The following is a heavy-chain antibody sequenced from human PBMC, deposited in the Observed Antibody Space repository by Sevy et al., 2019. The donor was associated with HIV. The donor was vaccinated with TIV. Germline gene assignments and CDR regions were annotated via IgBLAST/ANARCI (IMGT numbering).Heavy chain of an antibody. D-gene: IGHD6-19*01. CDR1: GLTFSSYG. J-gene: IGHJ6*02. V-gene: IGHV3-30*18. CDR3: AKGGSGWEYYYYGMDV. Sequence: GGSLRLSCAASGLTFSSYGMHWVRQAPGKGLEWVAVISYDGSNKYYADSVKGRFTISRDNSKNTLYLQMNSLRAEDTAVYYCAKGGSGWEYYYYGMDVWGQGTTVTVSS. CDR2: ISYDGSNK.